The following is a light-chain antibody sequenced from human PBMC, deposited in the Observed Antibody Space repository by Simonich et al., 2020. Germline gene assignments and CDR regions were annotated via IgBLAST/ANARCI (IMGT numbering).Light chain of an antibody. J-gene: IGKJ2*01. CDR3: QQYYSTPYT. CDR2: CAS. CDR1: QSVLYSSNNKNY. V-gene: IGKV4-1*01. Sequence: DIVMTQSPDSLAVSLGERATINCKSSQSVLYSSNNKNYLAWYQQKPGQPPKLLIYCASTRESGVPDRFSGSGSGTDFTLTISSLQAEDVAVSYCQQYYSTPYTFGQGTKLEIK.